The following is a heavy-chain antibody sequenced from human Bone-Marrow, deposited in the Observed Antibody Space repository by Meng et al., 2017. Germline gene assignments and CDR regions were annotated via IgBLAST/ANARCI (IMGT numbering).Heavy chain of an antibody. CDR1: GGSISSNDYY. CDR2: IYYSGST. J-gene: IGHJ4*02. Sequence: QVQLQESGPGLVTPSQTLSLTCTVSGGSISSNDYYWSWFRQSPGKGLEWIGYIYYSGSTYYNPSLKSRITISVDTSKNQFSLKLTSVTAADTAVYYCARAAFDYWGQGTLVTVSS. V-gene: IGHV4-30-4*01. CDR3: ARAAFDY.